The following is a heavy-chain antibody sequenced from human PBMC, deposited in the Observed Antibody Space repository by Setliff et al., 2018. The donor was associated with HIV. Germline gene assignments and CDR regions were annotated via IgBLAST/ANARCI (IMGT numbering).Heavy chain of an antibody. V-gene: IGHV1-69*05. Sequence: SVKVSCKASGGTFSSYAISWVRQAPGQGLEWMGGIIPIFGTANYAQKFQGRVTITTDESTSTAYMELSSLRSEDTAVYYCATDAYHDILTGPTPGAFDIWGQGTMVTVS. CDR3: ATDAYHDILTGPTPGAFDI. CDR2: IIPIFGTA. CDR1: GGTFSSYA. D-gene: IGHD3-9*01. J-gene: IGHJ3*02.